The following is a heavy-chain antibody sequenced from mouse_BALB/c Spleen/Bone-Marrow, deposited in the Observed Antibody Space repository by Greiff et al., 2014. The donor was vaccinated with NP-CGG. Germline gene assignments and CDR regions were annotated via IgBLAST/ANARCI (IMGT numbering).Heavy chain of an antibody. V-gene: IGHV14-3*02. CDR3: ARWEYYAMGY. J-gene: IGHJ4*01. CDR2: IDPANGNT. Sequence: EVKLQESGAELVKPGTSVKLSCTASGFNIKDTYMHWVKQRPEQGLGWIGRIDPANGNTKYDPKFQGKATITADTSSNTAYLQLSSLTSEDTAVYYCARWEYYAMGYWGQGTSDTVSS. CDR1: GFNIKDTY. D-gene: IGHD4-1*01.